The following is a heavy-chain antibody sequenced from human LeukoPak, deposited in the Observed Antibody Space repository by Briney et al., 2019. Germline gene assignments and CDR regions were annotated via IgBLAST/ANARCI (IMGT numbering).Heavy chain of an antibody. CDR2: MNPNSGNT. D-gene: IGHD5-24*01. V-gene: IGHV1-8*01. Sequence: ASVKVSCKASGYTFTSYDINWVRQATGQGLEWMGWMNPNSGNTGYAQKFQGRVTMTRNTSISTAYMELSSLRSEGTAVYYCARMKQMATISFVYYYYYGMDVWGQGATVTVSS. J-gene: IGHJ6*02. CDR1: GYTFTSYD. CDR3: ARMKQMATISFVYYYYYGMDV.